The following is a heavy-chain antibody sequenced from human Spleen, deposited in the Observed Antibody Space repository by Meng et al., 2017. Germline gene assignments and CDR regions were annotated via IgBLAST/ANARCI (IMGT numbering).Heavy chain of an antibody. V-gene: IGHV1-46*01. J-gene: IGHJ5*02. Sequence: QVKLGQAGAGGKKPGASVKVSCKASGYTVINNYMHWVRQAPGQGLEWMGIINPYGGSTNYAEKLQHRVSMTSDTSTNTVYMELSGLEFQDTAVYYCAREVRRGWFDPWGQGTLVTVSS. CDR3: AREVRRGWFDP. D-gene: IGHD3-10*01. CDR2: INPYGGST. CDR1: GYTVINNY.